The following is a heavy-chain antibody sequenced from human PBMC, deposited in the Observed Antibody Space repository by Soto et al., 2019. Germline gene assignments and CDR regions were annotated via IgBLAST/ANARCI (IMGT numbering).Heavy chain of an antibody. CDR2: MNPNSGNT. D-gene: IGHD6-19*01. CDR3: ARESSGWYGYYYYYYGMDV. CDR1: GYTFPSYD. Sequence: ASVKVSCKASGYTFPSYDINWVRQATGQGLEWMGWMNPNSGNTGYAQKFQGRVTMTRNTSISTAYMELSSLRSEDTAVYYCARESSGWYGYYYYYYGMDVWGQGTTVTVSS. V-gene: IGHV1-8*01. J-gene: IGHJ6*02.